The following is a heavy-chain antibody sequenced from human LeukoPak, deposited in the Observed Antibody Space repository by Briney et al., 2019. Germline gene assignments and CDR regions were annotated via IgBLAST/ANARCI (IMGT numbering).Heavy chain of an antibody. V-gene: IGHV1-8*03. CDR1: GYTFTGYY. CDR3: ARRAVGNSYYYSMDV. CDR2: MNPNSGNA. J-gene: IGHJ6*03. Sequence: ASVKVSCKASGYTFTGYYMHWVRQAPGQGLEWMGWMNPNSGNAAYAQKFQGRVTITRNTSISTAFMELSSLRSEDTAVYYCARRAVGNSYYYSMDVWGKGTTVTVSS. D-gene: IGHD6-19*01.